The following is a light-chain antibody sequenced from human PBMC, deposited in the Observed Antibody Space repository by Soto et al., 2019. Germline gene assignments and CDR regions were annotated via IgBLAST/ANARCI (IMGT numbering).Light chain of an antibody. CDR2: GAS. V-gene: IGKV3D-15*01. J-gene: IGKJ1*01. CDR3: QQYNNWPPT. Sequence: EIVMTQSPATLSVSPGERATLSCRASQSVSGNLAWYQQKPGQAPRLLIYGASTRATGIPARFRGSGSGTEFTLTIRSLQSEDFAVYYCQQYNNWPPTFGQGTKVEIK. CDR1: QSVSGN.